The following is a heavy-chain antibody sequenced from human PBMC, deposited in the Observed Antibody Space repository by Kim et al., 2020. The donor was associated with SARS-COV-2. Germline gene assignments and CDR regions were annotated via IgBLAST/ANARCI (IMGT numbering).Heavy chain of an antibody. V-gene: IGHV3-64D*06. CDR3: VREEWELLGEVKAFDI. Sequence: GGSLRLSCSASGFTFSSYAMHWVRQAPGKGLEYVSAISSNGGSTYYADSVKGRFTISRDNSKNTLYLQMSSLRAEDTAVYYCVREEWELLGEVKAFDIWGQGTMVTVSS. CDR1: GFTFSSYA. CDR2: ISSNGGST. J-gene: IGHJ3*02. D-gene: IGHD1-26*01.